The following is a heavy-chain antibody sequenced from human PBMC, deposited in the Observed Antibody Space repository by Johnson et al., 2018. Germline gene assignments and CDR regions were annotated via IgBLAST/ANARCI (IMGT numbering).Heavy chain of an antibody. Sequence: QVQLQESGPGLVKPSETLSLTCTVSGVSGGSINNYYWSWIRQPPGKGLEWIGYIFYSGTTNYNLSLKSRVTISVDTSKNQFSLRLSYVTAADTAIYYCARGNWNDGTVPDSWGQGTLVTVSS. D-gene: IGHD1-1*01. CDR2: IFYSGTT. V-gene: IGHV4-59*01. CDR1: GGSINNYY. J-gene: IGHJ4*02. CDR3: ARGNWNDGTVPDS.